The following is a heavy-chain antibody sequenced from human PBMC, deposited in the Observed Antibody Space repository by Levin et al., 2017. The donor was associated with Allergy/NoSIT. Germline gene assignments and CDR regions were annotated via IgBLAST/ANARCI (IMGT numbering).Heavy chain of an antibody. J-gene: IGHJ4*02. CDR3: ARVEQIAAAGIDY. CDR2: VYYSGSA. V-gene: IGHV4-31*03. D-gene: IGHD6-13*01. CDR1: NGSFSSGGYY. Sequence: LRLSCSVTNGSFSSGGYYWNWIRQHPGKGLEWIGYVYYSGSAYYNPSLKSRATMSIDASKNQFSLKLSSVTAADTAVYYCARVEQIAAAGIDYWGQGTLVTVSS.